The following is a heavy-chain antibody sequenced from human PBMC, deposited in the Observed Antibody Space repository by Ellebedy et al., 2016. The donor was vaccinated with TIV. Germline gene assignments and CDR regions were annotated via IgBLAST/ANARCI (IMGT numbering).Heavy chain of an antibody. CDR2: INPDSGGT. CDR1: GYTFTDYF. D-gene: IGHD3-16*01. V-gene: IGHV1-2*02. J-gene: IGHJ5*02. Sequence: AASVKVSCKASGYTFTDYFFHWARQAPGQGLEWMGWINPDSGGTNFAQKFQGRVTMTRDTSTSTAYLELTRLRSDDTAVYFCARSISYAGWFDPWGQGTLVSVSS. CDR3: ARSISYAGWFDP.